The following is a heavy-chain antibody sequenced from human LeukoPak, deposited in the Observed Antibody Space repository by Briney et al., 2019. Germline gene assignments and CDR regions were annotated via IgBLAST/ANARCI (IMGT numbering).Heavy chain of an antibody. Sequence: KPSQTLSLTCTVSGGSISSGGYYWSWIRQHPGKGLEWIGYIYYSGSTYYNPSLKSRVTISVDTSKNQFSLKLSSVTAADTAVYYCAREDYYDSSGYYLVPGYWGQGTLVTVSS. CDR1: GGSISSGGYY. CDR2: IYYSGST. J-gene: IGHJ4*02. D-gene: IGHD3-22*01. CDR3: AREDYYDSSGYYLVPGY. V-gene: IGHV4-31*03.